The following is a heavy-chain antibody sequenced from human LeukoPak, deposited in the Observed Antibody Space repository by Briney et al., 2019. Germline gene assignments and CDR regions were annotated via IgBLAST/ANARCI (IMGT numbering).Heavy chain of an antibody. V-gene: IGHV3-30*03. D-gene: IGHD6-13*01. CDR2: ISYDGSNK. Sequence: GGSLRLSCAASGFTFSSYGMHWVRQAPGKGLEWVAVISYDGSNKYYADSVKGRFTISRDNSKNTLYLQMNSLRAEDTAVYYCARDGESIAAAGTNFDYWGQGTLVTVSS. CDR1: GFTFSSYG. CDR3: ARDGESIAAAGTNFDY. J-gene: IGHJ4*02.